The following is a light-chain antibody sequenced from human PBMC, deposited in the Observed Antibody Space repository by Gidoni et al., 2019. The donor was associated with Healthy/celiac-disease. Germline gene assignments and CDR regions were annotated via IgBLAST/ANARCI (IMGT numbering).Light chain of an antibody. V-gene: IGLV3-27*01. CDR1: VLAKKY. CDR2: KDS. CDR3: YSAADISMV. Sequence: SYELTQPSSVSVSPGRTARITCSGDVLAKKYARWFQQKPGQAPVLVIYKDSERPSGIPERFSGSSSGTTVTLTISGAQVEDEADYYCYSAADISMVFGGGTKLTVL. J-gene: IGLJ2*01.